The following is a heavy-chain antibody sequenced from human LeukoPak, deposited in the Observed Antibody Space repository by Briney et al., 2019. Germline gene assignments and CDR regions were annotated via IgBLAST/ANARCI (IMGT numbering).Heavy chain of an antibody. Sequence: SETLSLTCTVSGGSISSYYWSWIRQPPGKGLEWIGYIYYSGSTNYNPSLKSRVTMSVDTSKNQLSLKLSSVTAADTAVYYCARDGEMATIENYFDYWGQGTLVTVSS. V-gene: IGHV4-59*12. CDR3: ARDGEMATIENYFDY. J-gene: IGHJ4*02. CDR2: IYYSGST. CDR1: GGSISSYY. D-gene: IGHD5-24*01.